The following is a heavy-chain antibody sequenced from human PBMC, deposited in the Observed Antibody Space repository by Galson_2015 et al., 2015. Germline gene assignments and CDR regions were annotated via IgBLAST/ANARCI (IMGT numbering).Heavy chain of an antibody. J-gene: IGHJ4*02. CDR2: VNPADSDI. CDR3: ARSREYTGYWFDY. Sequence: QSGAEVKKPGESLKISCKGSGYSFTNYWIGWVRQMPGKGLEWMGGVNPADSDIRYSPSFQGQVTISADKPISTASLQWSSLKASDTAMYFCARSREYTGYWFDYWGQGTLVTVSS. V-gene: IGHV5-51*01. D-gene: IGHD5-12*01. CDR1: GYSFTNYW.